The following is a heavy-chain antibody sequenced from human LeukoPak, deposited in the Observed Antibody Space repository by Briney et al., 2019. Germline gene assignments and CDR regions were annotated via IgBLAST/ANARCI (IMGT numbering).Heavy chain of an antibody. CDR2: ISSSSSTI. CDR1: GFTFSSYS. D-gene: IGHD3-10*01. CDR3: AREVYGSGSYYMGNWFDP. V-gene: IGHV3-48*01. Sequence: GGSLRLSCAASGFTFSSYSMNWVRQAPGKGLEWVSYISSSSSTIYYADSVKGRFTISRDNAKNSLYLQMNSLRAEDTAVYYCAREVYGSGSYYMGNWFDPWGQGTLVTVSS. J-gene: IGHJ5*02.